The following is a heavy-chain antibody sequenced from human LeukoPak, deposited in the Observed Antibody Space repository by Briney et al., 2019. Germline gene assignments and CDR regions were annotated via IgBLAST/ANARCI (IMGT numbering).Heavy chain of an antibody. V-gene: IGHV4-34*01. D-gene: IGHD4-17*01. CDR2: INHSGST. Sequence: SETLSLTCAVYGGSFSGYYWSWIRQPPGKGLEWIGEINHSGSTNYNPSLKSRVTISVDTSKNQFSLKLSSVTAADTAVYYYASTVYGDYDYWGQGTLVTVSS. CDR3: ASTVYGDYDY. CDR1: GGSFSGYY. J-gene: IGHJ4*02.